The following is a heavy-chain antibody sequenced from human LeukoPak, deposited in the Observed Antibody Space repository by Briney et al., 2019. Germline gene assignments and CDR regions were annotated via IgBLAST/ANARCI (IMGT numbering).Heavy chain of an antibody. Sequence: PSETLSLTCTVSGDSMGNYYWNWLRQPAGKGLEWIGRIRSDGTTYANPSLESAVTMSVDTSNNHISLRLSSATAADTAVYYCARSTGFYTTYYMDVWGKGTTVTVS. V-gene: IGHV4-4*07. CDR1: GDSMGNYY. D-gene: IGHD3-22*01. CDR2: IRSDGTT. CDR3: ARSTGFYTTYYMDV. J-gene: IGHJ6*03.